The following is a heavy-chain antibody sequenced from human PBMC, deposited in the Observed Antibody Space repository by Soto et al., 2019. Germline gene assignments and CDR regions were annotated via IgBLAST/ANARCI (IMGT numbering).Heavy chain of an antibody. CDR1: GGSISTSNYY. CDR3: ATFVVPASRHTDFDL. V-gene: IGHV4-39*01. D-gene: IGHD2-21*02. CDR2: IYYSGTT. J-gene: IGHJ4*02. Sequence: PSETLSLTCTVSGGSISTSNYYWGWVRQPPGKGLDWIGNIYYSGTTYYNPPLKSRVTISVDTSKNQFPLKLNSVTAADTAVYYCATFVVPASRHTDFDLWGTGNLVTVSS.